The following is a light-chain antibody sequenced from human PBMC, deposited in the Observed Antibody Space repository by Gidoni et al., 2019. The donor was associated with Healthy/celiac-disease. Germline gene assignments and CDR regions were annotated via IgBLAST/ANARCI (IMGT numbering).Light chain of an antibody. V-gene: IGKV1-39*01. Sequence: DIQMTQSPSSLSASVGDRVTITCRASQSNSNYLNWYQQKPGKAPKLLIYAASRLQSGVPSRFSGSGSGTDFTLTISSLQPEDFATYYCQQSYSTPFTFGPGTKVDIK. CDR1: QSNSNY. J-gene: IGKJ3*01. CDR3: QQSYSTPFT. CDR2: AAS.